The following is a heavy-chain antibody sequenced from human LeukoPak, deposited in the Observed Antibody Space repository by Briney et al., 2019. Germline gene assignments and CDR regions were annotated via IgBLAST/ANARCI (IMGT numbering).Heavy chain of an antibody. J-gene: IGHJ4*02. V-gene: IGHV3-15*01. Sequence: PGGSLRLSCVVPGFPFSNAWLQWVRQAPGKGLEWVGRIKGTDVGGTADYAAPVQGRFTISRDDSQNTMYLQMNSLKTEDTAVYYCTTVSHIGGRPGDQGTLVTVSS. CDR3: TTVSHIGGRP. CDR2: IKGTDVGGTA. D-gene: IGHD6-6*01. CDR1: GFPFSNAW.